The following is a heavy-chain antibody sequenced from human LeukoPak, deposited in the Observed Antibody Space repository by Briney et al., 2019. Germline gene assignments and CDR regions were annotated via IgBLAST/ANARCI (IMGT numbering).Heavy chain of an antibody. CDR1: GYIFTNYY. V-gene: IGHV1-46*01. CDR2: INPRGGTT. CDR3: AREADTTMITLSSVD. Sequence: ASVKVSCKSSGYIFTNYYMHWVRQAPGQGLEWMGIINPRGGTTGYAQKFQGRVTMTRDTSTSTVYMELSSLRSEDTAVYYCAREADTTMITLSSVDWCQGTLVTVSS. J-gene: IGHJ4*02. D-gene: IGHD5-18*01.